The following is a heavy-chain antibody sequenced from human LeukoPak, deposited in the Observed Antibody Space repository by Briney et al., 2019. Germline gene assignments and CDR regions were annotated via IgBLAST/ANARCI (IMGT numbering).Heavy chain of an antibody. V-gene: IGHV1-18*01. CDR2: ISAYNGNT. CDR3: ARNWDSSGYYPFDP. Sequence: GASVKVSCKASGYTFTSYGISWVRQAPGQGLEWMGWISAYNGNTNYAQKLQGRVTMTTDTSTSTAYMELRSLRSDDTAVYYCARNWDSSGYYPFDPWGQGTLVTVSS. CDR1: GYTFTSYG. D-gene: IGHD3-22*01. J-gene: IGHJ5*02.